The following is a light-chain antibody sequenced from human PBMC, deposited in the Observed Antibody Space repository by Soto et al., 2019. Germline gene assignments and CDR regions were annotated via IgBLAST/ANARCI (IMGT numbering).Light chain of an antibody. J-gene: IGKJ4*01. V-gene: IGKV3-15*01. CDR1: QSVRSN. CDR3: QQYNSWPLT. CDR2: GAS. Sequence: EIVMTQSPATLSVSPGDRVTLSCRASQSVRSNSAWYQQKPGQAPRLLIYGASTRATGIPARFSGSGYGTEFTLTISSQQSEDFAVYYCQQYNSWPLTFGGGTKVEIK.